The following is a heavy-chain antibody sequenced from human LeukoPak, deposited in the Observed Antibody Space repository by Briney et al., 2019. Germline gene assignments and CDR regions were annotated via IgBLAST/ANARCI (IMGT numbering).Heavy chain of an antibody. D-gene: IGHD3-3*01. CDR2: ISAYNGNT. V-gene: IGHV1-18*01. J-gene: IGHJ5*02. CDR1: GYTFTSYG. CDR3: ARDSTITIFGGGPSWFDP. Sequence: GASVKVSCKASGYTFTSYGICWGRQAPGQGLEWMGWISAYNGNTNYAQKLQGRVTMTTDTSTSTAYMELRSLRSDDTAVYYCARDSTITIFGGGPSWFDPWGQGTLVTVSS.